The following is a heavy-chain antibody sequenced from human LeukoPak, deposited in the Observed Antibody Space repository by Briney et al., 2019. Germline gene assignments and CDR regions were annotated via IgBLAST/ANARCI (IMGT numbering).Heavy chain of an antibody. J-gene: IGHJ5*02. D-gene: IGHD5-12*01. V-gene: IGHV4-38-2*01. CDR1: GYSISSGYY. CDR2: IYHSGST. CDR3: ARQARDNWFDP. Sequence: SETLSLTXAVSGYSISSGYYWGWIRQPPGKGLEWIGSIYHSGSTYYNPSLKSRVTISVDTSKNQFSLKLSSVTAADTAVYYCARQARDNWFDPWGQGTLVTVSS.